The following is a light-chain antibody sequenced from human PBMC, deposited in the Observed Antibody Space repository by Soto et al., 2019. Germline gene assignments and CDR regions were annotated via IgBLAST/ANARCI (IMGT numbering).Light chain of an antibody. V-gene: IGLV2-14*01. CDR3: SSYTSSSTLEV. Sequence: QSALTQPASVSGSPGQSITISCTGTSSDVGGYNYVSWYQLHPGKAPKLMIYDVSNRPSGVSNRFSGSKPGNTASLTISGLQAEDEADYYCSSYTSSSTLEVFGTGTKVTVL. CDR2: DVS. J-gene: IGLJ1*01. CDR1: SSDVGGYNY.